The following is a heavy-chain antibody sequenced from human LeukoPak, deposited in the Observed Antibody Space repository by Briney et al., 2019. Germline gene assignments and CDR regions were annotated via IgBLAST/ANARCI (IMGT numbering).Heavy chain of an antibody. CDR1: GGSISSYY. D-gene: IGHD2-15*01. CDR2: IYYSGST. Sequence: SETLSLTCTVSGGSISSYYWSWIRQPPGKGLEWIGYIYYSGSTNYNPSLKSRVTISVDTSKNQFSLKLSSVTAADPAVYYCARDKVVAATTGPGPAFDIWGQGTMVTVSS. V-gene: IGHV4-59*01. CDR3: ARDKVVAATTGPGPAFDI. J-gene: IGHJ3*02.